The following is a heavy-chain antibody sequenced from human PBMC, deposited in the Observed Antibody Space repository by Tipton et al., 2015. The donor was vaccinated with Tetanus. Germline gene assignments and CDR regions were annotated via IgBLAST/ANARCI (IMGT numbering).Heavy chain of an antibody. CDR3: ARTSGYLYSNH. Sequence: TLSLTCTVSGGSISSRSYYWSWIRQHPVKGLEWIGYIYYTGSTYYNPSLKSRVAMSVDTSKNQLSLKLSSVTSADTAVYYCARTSGYLYSNHWGQGTLVTVSS. D-gene: IGHD3-3*01. CDR2: IYYTGST. V-gene: IGHV4-31*03. CDR1: GGSISSRSYY. J-gene: IGHJ1*01.